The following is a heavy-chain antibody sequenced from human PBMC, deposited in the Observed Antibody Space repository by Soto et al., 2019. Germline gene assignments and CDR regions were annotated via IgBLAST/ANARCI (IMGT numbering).Heavy chain of an antibody. CDR3: ARDCGSDDSSVADAFDI. J-gene: IGHJ3*02. V-gene: IGHV4-31*03. D-gene: IGHD3-22*01. CDR1: GGSISSGGYY. Sequence: QVQLQESGPGLVKPSQTLSLTCTVSGGSISSGGYYWSWIRQHPGKGLEWIGYIYYSGSTYYNPSLKSRVTISVDTSKNQFPLKLSSVTAADTAVYYCARDCGSDDSSVADAFDIWGQGTMVTVSS. CDR2: IYYSGST.